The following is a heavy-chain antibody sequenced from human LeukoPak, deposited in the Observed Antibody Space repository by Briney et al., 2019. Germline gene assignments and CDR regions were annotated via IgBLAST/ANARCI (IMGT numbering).Heavy chain of an antibody. CDR3: VRGFSNGPFDY. CDR2: IKKNGGIT. Sequence: PGGSLRLSCAASGFTFDDYGMSWARQAPGKGLEWVSGIKKNGGITSYADSVKGRFTISRDNAKKSLYLQMNSLRAEDTALFYCVRGFSNGPFDYWGRGTPVTVSS. V-gene: IGHV3-20*04. J-gene: IGHJ4*02. D-gene: IGHD6-19*01. CDR1: GFTFDDYG.